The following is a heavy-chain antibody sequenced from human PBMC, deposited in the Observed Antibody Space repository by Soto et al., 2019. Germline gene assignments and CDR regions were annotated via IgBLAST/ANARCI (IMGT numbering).Heavy chain of an antibody. J-gene: IGHJ6*02. CDR1: GGSISSSSYY. CDR3: ARPAAPRYYGMDV. D-gene: IGHD6-25*01. V-gene: IGHV4-39*01. CDR2: IHYSGST. Sequence: SETLSLTCTVSGGSISSSSYYGGWIRQPPGKGLEWIGSIHYSGSTYYNPSLKSRVTISVDTSKNQFSLKLSSVTAADTAMYYCARPAAPRYYGMDVWGQGTTVTVYS.